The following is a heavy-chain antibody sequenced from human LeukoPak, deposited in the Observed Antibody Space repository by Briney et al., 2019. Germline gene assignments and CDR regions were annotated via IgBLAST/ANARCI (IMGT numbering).Heavy chain of an antibody. CDR2: IYHSGST. V-gene: IGHV4-38-2*01. CDR1: GYLISSGYY. CDR3: ARAYSKLDY. Sequence: SETLCLTCAVSGYLISSGYYWGWIRQPPGKGLEWIGSIYHSGSTYYNPSLKSRVTISVDTSKNQFCLKLSSVTAADTAVYYCARAYSKLDYWGQGTLVTVSS. D-gene: IGHD4-11*01. J-gene: IGHJ4*02.